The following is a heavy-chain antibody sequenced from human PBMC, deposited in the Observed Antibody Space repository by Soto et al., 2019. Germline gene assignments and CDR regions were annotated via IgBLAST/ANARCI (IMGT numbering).Heavy chain of an antibody. Sequence: QVQLVQSGAEVKKPGSSVKVSCRASGVTLNDYAISWVRQAPGQGLEWMGGIIPLSASAKLAQKFQGRVTITADKSTRTAYMELTSVRSEDTAVYYCATGLLAAAPLNYWGQGTLVPVSS. CDR1: GVTLNDYA. V-gene: IGHV1-69*06. CDR2: IIPLSASA. J-gene: IGHJ4*02. D-gene: IGHD6-13*01. CDR3: ATGLLAAAPLNY.